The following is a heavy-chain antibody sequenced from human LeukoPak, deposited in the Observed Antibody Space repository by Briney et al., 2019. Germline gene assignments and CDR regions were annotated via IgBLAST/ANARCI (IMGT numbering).Heavy chain of an antibody. Sequence: PGGSLRLSCAASGFTFSSYAMSWVRQAPGKGLEWVSAISGSGGSTYYADSVKGRFTISRDNSKNTLYLQMNSLRAEDTAVYYCAKDQPPASLSPRPAYYYDSSGPLGYFDYWGQGPLVTVSS. V-gene: IGHV3-23*01. CDR1: GFTFSSYA. D-gene: IGHD3-22*01. J-gene: IGHJ4*02. CDR2: ISGSGGST. CDR3: AKDQPPASLSPRPAYYYDSSGPLGYFDY.